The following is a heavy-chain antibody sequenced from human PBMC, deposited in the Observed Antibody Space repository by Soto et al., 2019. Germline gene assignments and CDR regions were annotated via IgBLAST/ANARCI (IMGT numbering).Heavy chain of an antibody. D-gene: IGHD3-3*01. Sequence: SETLSLTCTVSGGSISSSSYYWGWIRQPPGKGLEWIGSIYYSGSTYYNPSLKSRVTISVDTSKNQFSLKLSSVTAADTAVYYCARQGGRDFWSGSLTDYWGQGTLVTVSS. CDR3: ARQGGRDFWSGSLTDY. J-gene: IGHJ4*02. V-gene: IGHV4-39*01. CDR1: GGSISSSSYY. CDR2: IYYSGST.